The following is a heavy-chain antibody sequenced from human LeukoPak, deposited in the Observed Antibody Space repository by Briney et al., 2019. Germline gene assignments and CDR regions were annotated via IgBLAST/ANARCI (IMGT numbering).Heavy chain of an antibody. V-gene: IGHV1-18*04. Sequence: GASVKVSCKASGYTFTGYYMHWVRQAPGQGLEWMGRISAYNGNTNYAQKLQGRVTMTTDTSTSTAYMELRSLRSDDTAVYYCARGPIRYSSGWYPTPFDNWGQGTLVTVSS. CDR3: ARGPIRYSSGWYPTPFDN. D-gene: IGHD6-19*01. J-gene: IGHJ4*02. CDR1: GYTFTGYY. CDR2: ISAYNGNT.